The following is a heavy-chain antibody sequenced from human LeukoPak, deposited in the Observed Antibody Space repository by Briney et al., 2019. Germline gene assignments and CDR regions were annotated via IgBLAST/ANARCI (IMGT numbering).Heavy chain of an antibody. CDR3: AKDPNIVATNNYFDY. Sequence: PGGSLRLSCAASGFSFSIHAMSWVRQAPGKGLEWVSGISGRTGNSDYADAVKGRFTISRDNSKDTVFLQMNSLRAEDTAVYYCAKDPNIVATNNYFDYWGQGTLVTVSS. CDR2: ISGRTGNS. V-gene: IGHV3-23*01. D-gene: IGHD5-12*01. J-gene: IGHJ4*02. CDR1: GFSFSIHA.